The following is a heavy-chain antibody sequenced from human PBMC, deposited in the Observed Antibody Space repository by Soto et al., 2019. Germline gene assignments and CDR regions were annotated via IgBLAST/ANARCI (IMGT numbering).Heavy chain of an antibody. CDR1: GFTFSSYS. Sequence: GSLRLSCAASGFTFSSYSMNWVRQAPGKGLEWVSYISSSSTIYYADSVKGRFTISRDNAKNSLYLQMNSLRDEDTAVYYCARERTGTTDYWGQGTLVTVSS. D-gene: IGHD1-7*01. CDR2: ISSSSTI. CDR3: ARERTGTTDY. V-gene: IGHV3-48*02. J-gene: IGHJ4*02.